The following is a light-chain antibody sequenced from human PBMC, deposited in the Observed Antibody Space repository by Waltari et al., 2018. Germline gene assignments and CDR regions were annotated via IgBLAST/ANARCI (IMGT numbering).Light chain of an antibody. CDR3: MIWHSRAYV. J-gene: IGLJ1*01. V-gene: IGLV5-45*02. CDR2: YKSDSDK. Sequence: QAVLTQPSSLSASPGASASLTCTLGSGINVGSYRIYWYQPKPGSPPQYLLNYKSDSDKEQGSGVASRFSGYKDASADAGILVISGLQSEDEADYYCMIWHSRAYVFGTGTKVSVL. CDR1: SGINVGSYR.